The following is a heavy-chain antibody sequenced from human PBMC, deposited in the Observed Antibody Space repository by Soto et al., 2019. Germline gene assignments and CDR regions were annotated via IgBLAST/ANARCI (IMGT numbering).Heavy chain of an antibody. CDR1: GGSFSGYY. CDR3: ARGGETGLAI. D-gene: IGHD3-10*01. CDR2: INHSGST. Sequence: SETLSLTCAVYGGSFSGYYWSWIRQPPGKGLEWIGEINHSGSTNYNPSLKSRVTISVDTSKNQFSLKLISVTAADTAVYYCARGGETGLAIWGQWTMVTVSS. J-gene: IGHJ3*02. V-gene: IGHV4-34*01.